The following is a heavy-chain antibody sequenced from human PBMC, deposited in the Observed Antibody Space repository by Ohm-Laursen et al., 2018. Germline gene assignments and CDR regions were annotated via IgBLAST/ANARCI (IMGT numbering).Heavy chain of an antibody. J-gene: IGHJ1*01. D-gene: IGHD1-26*01. CDR2: INSKIDGETT. CDR3: STYRILGITGDYQH. CDR1: GFTFNNAW. V-gene: IGHV3-15*01. Sequence: SLRLSCAASGFTFNNAWMSWVRQAPGKGLEWVGHINSKIDGETTDYAVPVKGRFTVSRDDSKNTVYLQMNSLKTEDTAIYYCSTYRILGITGDYQHWGQGTLVTVSS.